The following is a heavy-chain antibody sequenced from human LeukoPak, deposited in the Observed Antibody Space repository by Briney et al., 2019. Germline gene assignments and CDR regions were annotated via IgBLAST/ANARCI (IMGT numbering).Heavy chain of an antibody. D-gene: IGHD3-3*01. CDR2: ISYDGSNK. CDR1: GFTFSNYA. V-gene: IGHV3-30-3*01. J-gene: IGHJ4*02. CDR3: ARVALEWLFRYYFDY. Sequence: GRSLRLSCAASGFTFSNYAMHWVRQAPGKGLEWVAVISYDGSNKYYADSVKGRFTISRDNSKNTLYLQMNSLRAEDTAVYYCARVALEWLFRYYFDYWGQGTLVTVSP.